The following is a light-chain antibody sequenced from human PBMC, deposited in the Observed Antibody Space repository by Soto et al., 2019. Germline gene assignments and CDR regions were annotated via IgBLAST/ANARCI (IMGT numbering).Light chain of an antibody. V-gene: IGKV3-20*01. J-gene: IGKJ4*01. CDR2: GAS. Sequence: EIVLTQSPGTLSLSPGERATLSCRASQSLSNNYLAWYQQKPGQGPRLLIYGASSRATGIPDRFSGSGSGTDFTLTISRLEPEDFAVYYCQQYNPQLTFGGGTKVDIK. CDR3: QQYNPQLT. CDR1: QSLSNNY.